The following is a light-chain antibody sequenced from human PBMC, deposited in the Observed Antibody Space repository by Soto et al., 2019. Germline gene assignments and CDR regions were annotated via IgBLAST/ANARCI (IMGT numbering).Light chain of an antibody. CDR3: QQYDSYSRT. CDR2: QAS. V-gene: IGKV1-5*03. CDR1: QSINTW. Sequence: DIHMTQSPSTRSASVGDRVTITCRASQSINTWLGWYQQKPRKAPKLLIYQASSLKSGVPSRFSGSGSGTEFTLTISSLQPDDLATYYCQQYDSYSRTFGQGTKVDIK. J-gene: IGKJ1*01.